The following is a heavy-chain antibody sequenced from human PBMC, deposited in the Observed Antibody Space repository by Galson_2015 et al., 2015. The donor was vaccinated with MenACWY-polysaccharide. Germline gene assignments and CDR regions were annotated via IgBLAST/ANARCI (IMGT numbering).Heavy chain of an antibody. CDR3: AREGSRIVFHAFDT. J-gene: IGHJ3*02. CDR2: IQYDAVYK. Sequence: SLSICCAAYTVTFRGSGMHWVRQAPGKGLEWVAVIQYDAVYKQYLESVKGRFSVSRDNSKSTLYLEMNNLRAEDTALYYCAREGSRIVFHAFDTWGQGTMVIVSS. D-gene: IGHD3-10*02. CDR1: TVTFRGSG. V-gene: IGHV3-33*01.